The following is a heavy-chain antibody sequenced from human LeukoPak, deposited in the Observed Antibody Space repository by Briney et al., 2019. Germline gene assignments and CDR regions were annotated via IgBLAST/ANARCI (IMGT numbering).Heavy chain of an antibody. CDR2: ISSSGSIT. V-gene: IGHV3-11*01. Sequence: GGSLRLSCAASGFTFSSYWMSWIRQAPGKGLECISYISSSGSITHYADSVKGRFTISRDNAKNSLYLQMNSLRDEDTAVCYCARLPPGRWLRYWYFDLWGRGTLVTVSS. CDR1: GFTFSSYW. CDR3: ARLPPGRWLRYWYFDL. D-gene: IGHD5-24*01. J-gene: IGHJ2*01.